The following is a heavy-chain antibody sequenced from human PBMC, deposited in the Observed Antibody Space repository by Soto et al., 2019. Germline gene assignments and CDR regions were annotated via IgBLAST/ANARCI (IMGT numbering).Heavy chain of an antibody. D-gene: IGHD2-15*01. CDR1: GYTFTGYY. V-gene: IGHV1-2*02. CDR2: INPNSGGT. J-gene: IGHJ6*02. Sequence: GASVKASCKASGYTFTGYYMHWVRQAPGQGLEWMGWINPNSGGTNYAQKFQGRVTMTRDTSISTAYMELSRLRSDDTAVYYCARDRVVVVVAATGSWYYYYGMDVWGQGTTVTVSS. CDR3: ARDRVVVVVAATGSWYYYYGMDV.